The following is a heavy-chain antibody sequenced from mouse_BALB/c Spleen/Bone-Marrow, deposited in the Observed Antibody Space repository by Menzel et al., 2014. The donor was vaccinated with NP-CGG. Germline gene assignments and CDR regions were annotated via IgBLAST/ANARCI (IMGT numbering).Heavy chain of an antibody. CDR1: GFTFTDYY. V-gene: IGHV7-3*02. J-gene: IGHJ3*01. CDR3: ARGWITTGFAY. D-gene: IGHD1-1*01. CDR2: IRNKANGYTT. Sequence: EVKLVESGGGLVQPGGSLRLSCATSGFTFTDYYMSWVRQPPGKALEWLGFIRNKANGYTTEYSASVKGRFTISRDNPQSILYLQMNTLRAEDSATYYCARGWITTGFAYWGQGTLVTVSA.